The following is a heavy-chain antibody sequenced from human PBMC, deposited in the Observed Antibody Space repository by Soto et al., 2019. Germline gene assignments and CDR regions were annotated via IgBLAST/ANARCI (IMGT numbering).Heavy chain of an antibody. Sequence: GGSLRLSCAASGFTFSSYAMSWVRQAPGKGLEWVSAISGSGGSTYYADSVKGRFTISRDNSKNTLYLQMNSLRAEDTAVYYCAKNRGGYDYIWGSYRWPYFDHWGQGTLVTVSS. CDR3: AKNRGGYDYIWGSYRWPYFDH. CDR2: ISGSGGST. V-gene: IGHV3-23*01. D-gene: IGHD3-16*02. CDR1: GFTFSSYA. J-gene: IGHJ4*02.